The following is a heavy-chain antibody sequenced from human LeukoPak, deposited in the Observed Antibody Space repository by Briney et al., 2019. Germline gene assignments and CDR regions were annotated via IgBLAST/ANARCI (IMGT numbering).Heavy chain of an antibody. CDR1: GYSFTGYH. Sequence: GASVKVSCKAFGYSFTGYHLHWVRQAPRQGLEWMGWVNPKTGGTNYARKFQGRVTMTRDTSINTVNMELSRLTSDDTAVYHCAREFSSKLEWLAYVTGDDAFDVWGQGTMITVS. CDR2: VNPKTGGT. V-gene: IGHV1-2*02. D-gene: IGHD3-3*01. J-gene: IGHJ3*01. CDR3: AREFSSKLEWLAYVTGDDAFDV.